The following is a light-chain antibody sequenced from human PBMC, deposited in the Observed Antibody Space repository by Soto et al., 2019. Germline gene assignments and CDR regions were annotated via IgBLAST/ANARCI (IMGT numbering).Light chain of an antibody. CDR1: QSVSSSY. J-gene: IGKJ1*01. CDR3: QQYGSSPPWP. Sequence: IGFTQSLCSLSLSPGARATLSCRAIQSVSSSYLAWYQQKPGQAPRLLIYGASSRATGIPDRFSGSGSGTDFTLTISRLEPEDFAVYYCQQYGSSPPWPFGQGTKVDIK. CDR2: GAS. V-gene: IGKV3-20*01.